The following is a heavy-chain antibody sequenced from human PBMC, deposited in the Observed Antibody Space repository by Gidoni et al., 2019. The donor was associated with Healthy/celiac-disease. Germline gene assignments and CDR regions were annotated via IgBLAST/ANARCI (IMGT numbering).Heavy chain of an antibody. D-gene: IGHD1-26*01. CDR3: AKDMVPIVGARENAFDI. J-gene: IGHJ3*02. CDR1: GFTFDDYA. Sequence: EVQLVESGGGLVQPCRSLRLACAASGFTFDDYAMHWVRQAPGKGLEWVSGISWNSGSIGYADSVKGRFTISRDNAKNSLYLQMNSLRAEDTALYYCAKDMVPIVGARENAFDIWGQGTMVTVSS. V-gene: IGHV3-9*01. CDR2: ISWNSGSI.